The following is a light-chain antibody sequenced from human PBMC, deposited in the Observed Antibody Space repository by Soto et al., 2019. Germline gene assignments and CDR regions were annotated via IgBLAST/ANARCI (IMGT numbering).Light chain of an antibody. Sequence: QSALTQPPSASGSPGQSVTISCTGTSSDVGGYNFVSWYQQHPGKAPKLMIYEVSKRPSGVPDRFSGSKSADTASLTVSGLQAVDEADYYCSSYAGGNTYVFGTGTKLTVL. CDR3: SSYAGGNTYV. CDR1: SSDVGGYNF. J-gene: IGLJ1*01. V-gene: IGLV2-8*01. CDR2: EVS.